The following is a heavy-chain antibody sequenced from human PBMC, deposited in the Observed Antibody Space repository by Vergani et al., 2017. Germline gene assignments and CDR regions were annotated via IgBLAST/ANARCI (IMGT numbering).Heavy chain of an antibody. CDR2: VNHSGST. CDR1: GGSFSGYF. D-gene: IGHD6-13*01. J-gene: IGHJ6*02. V-gene: IGHV4-34*01. Sequence: QVPLQQWGAGLLKPSETLSLTCAVYGGSFSGYFWSWLRQPPGKGLEWIGEVNHSGSTIYNPSLKSRVTISVDTSKNQFSLKLSSVTAADTAVHYCARGKLVPYYYYYGMDVWGQGTTVTVSS. CDR3: ARGKLVPYYYYYGMDV.